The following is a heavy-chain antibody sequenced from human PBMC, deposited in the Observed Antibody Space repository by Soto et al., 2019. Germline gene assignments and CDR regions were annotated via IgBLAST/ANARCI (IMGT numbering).Heavy chain of an antibody. CDR2: VKEDGSAT. V-gene: IGHV3-7*01. J-gene: IGHJ5*02. Sequence: GGSLRLSCAASGFTFNNYCMSWVRQAPGKGLEWVANVKEDGSATYYVDSVKGRFTISRDNAKSLLYLQMNSLRAEDTAVYYCARDKSWGPGTLVTVSS. CDR1: GFTFNNYC. CDR3: ARDKS.